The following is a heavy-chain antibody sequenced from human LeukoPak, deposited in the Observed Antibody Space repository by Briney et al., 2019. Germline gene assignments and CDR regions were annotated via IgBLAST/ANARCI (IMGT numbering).Heavy chain of an antibody. Sequence: GGSLRLSCAASGFTFSNYAMNWIRQAPGKGLEWVSSFGTRSSSIYYAHSVTGRFIVSRDNAKNSLVLQMNSLRAEDTAVYYCARDLGDFWSGYYFFDYWGQGTLVTVSS. CDR2: FGTRSSSI. V-gene: IGHV3-21*01. CDR1: GFTFSNYA. J-gene: IGHJ4*02. D-gene: IGHD3-3*01. CDR3: ARDLGDFWSGYYFFDY.